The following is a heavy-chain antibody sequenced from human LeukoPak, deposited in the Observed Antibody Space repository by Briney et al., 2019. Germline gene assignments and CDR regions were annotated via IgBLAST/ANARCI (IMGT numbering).Heavy chain of an antibody. V-gene: IGHV4-39*01. CDR3: AKHYMGSSYSHGLDC. J-gene: IGHJ4*02. Sequence: SDTLSLTCTVSGGSISSVNYYWRWIPQPPGKGLEWIGSIYYSGTTYYNPSLKSRVTISVDTSKNQFSLKLSSVTAADTALYYCAKHYMGSSYSHGLDCWGQGTLVTVSS. CDR2: IYYSGTT. D-gene: IGHD3-10*01. CDR1: GGSISSVNYY.